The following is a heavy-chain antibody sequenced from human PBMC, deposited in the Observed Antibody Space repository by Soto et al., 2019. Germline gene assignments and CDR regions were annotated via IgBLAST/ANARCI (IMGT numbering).Heavy chain of an antibody. Sequence: SETLCLTCTASGGSISSYYWSWIRQPPGKGKKWIGYIYYSGSTNYNPSLKSRVTISVDTSKNQFSLKLSSVTAADTAVYYCATTEGSGPIPAYSGQGTLVTVSS. J-gene: IGHJ4*02. CDR1: GGSISSYY. CDR2: IYYSGST. CDR3: ATTEGSGPIPAY. D-gene: IGHD1-1*01. V-gene: IGHV4-59*01.